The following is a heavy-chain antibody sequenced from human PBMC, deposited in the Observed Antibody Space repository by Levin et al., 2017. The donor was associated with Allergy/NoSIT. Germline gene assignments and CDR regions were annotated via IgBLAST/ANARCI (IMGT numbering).Heavy chain of an antibody. J-gene: IGHJ4*02. CDR3: ARKAGVGGDY. D-gene: IGHD3-10*01. CDR2: IGITGDT. Sequence: GGSLRLSCAASGFIFSTYDMHWVRQATGKGLEWVSGIGITGDTHYSGSVKGRFTISRENAQNSLYLQMNNLRAGDTAVYYCARKAGVGGDYWGQGTLVTVSS. V-gene: IGHV3-13*01. CDR1: GFIFSTYD.